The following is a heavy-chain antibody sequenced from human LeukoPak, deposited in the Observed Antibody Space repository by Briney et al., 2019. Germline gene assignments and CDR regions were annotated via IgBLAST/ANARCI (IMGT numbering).Heavy chain of an antibody. Sequence: GGSLRLSCATSGFTFSSYAMHWVRQAPGKGLEYVSAISSSGSSTYYTNSVKGRFTISRDNSKNTLYLQMGSLRAEDMAMYYCARGGYTSKDWFDPWGQGTLVTVSS. CDR2: ISSSGSST. J-gene: IGHJ5*02. V-gene: IGHV3-64*01. CDR3: ARGGYTSKDWFDP. D-gene: IGHD6-13*01. CDR1: GFTFSSYA.